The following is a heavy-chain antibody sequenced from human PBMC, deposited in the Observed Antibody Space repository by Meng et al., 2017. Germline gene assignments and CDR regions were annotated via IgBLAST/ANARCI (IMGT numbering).Heavy chain of an antibody. J-gene: IGHJ4*02. CDR2: IYHSGIT. V-gene: IGHV4-39*01. CDR1: GGPISSNGYY. D-gene: IGHD3-10*01. Sequence: QLQLQESGPGLVKPSEPLSLPCTVSGGPISSNGYYWDLVPQPPGKGLEWIGAIYHSGITSYNPSLQSRVTMFVDTSKNQFSLMLTAVTATDTAVYYCARRRGGSGRDCWGQGTLVTVSS. CDR3: ARRRGGSGRDC.